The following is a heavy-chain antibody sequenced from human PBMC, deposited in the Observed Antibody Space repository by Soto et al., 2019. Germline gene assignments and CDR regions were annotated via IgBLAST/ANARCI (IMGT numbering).Heavy chain of an antibody. D-gene: IGHD3-10*01. Sequence: EVQLLESGGGLVQPGGSLRLSCAASGFTFSIYAMTWVRQAPGKGLEWVSSISGSGGSTYYADSVKGRFTISRDNSKNTLYLKMNSLRAEDTALYYCAKPYYYGSGTGPDAFDIWGQGTMVTVSS. V-gene: IGHV3-23*01. CDR1: GFTFSIYA. CDR2: ISGSGGST. CDR3: AKPYYYGSGTGPDAFDI. J-gene: IGHJ3*02.